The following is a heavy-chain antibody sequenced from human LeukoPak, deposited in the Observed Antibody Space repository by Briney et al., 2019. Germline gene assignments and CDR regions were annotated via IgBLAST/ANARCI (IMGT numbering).Heavy chain of an antibody. CDR2: SNSDGSST. D-gene: IGHD1-20*01. V-gene: IGHV3-74*01. CDR1: GFTFTTYW. Sequence: GGSLRLSCAASGFTFTTYWMHWVRQAPGKGLVWVSRSNSDGSSTSYADSVKGRFTISRDNAKNTLYLQMNSLRAEDTAVYYCARASNWKYDYWDQGTLVTVSS. J-gene: IGHJ4*02. CDR3: ARASNWKYDY.